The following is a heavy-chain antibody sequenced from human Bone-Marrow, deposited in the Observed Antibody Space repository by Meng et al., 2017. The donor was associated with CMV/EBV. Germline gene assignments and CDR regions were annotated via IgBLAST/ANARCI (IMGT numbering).Heavy chain of an antibody. CDR3: ARGALGYRSGSSCYYGMYF. CDR2: IIPILGIA. J-gene: IGHJ6*01. Sequence: SVKVSCKASGGTFSSYAISWVRQAPGQGLEWMGGIIPILGIANYAQKFQGRVTITADKSTSTAYMELSSLRSEDTAVYYCARGALGYRSGSSCYYGMYFWGQGSTVTGSS. D-gene: IGHD2-15*01. CDR1: GGTFSSYA. V-gene: IGHV1-69*10.